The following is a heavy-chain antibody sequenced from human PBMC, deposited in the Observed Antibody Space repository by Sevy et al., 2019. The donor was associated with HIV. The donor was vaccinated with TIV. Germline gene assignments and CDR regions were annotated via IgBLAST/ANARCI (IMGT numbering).Heavy chain of an antibody. D-gene: IGHD2-15*01. CDR1: GYTFTSYG. V-gene: IGHV1-18*01. J-gene: IGHJ6*02. Sequence: ASVKVSCKASGYTFTSYGISWVRQAPGQGLEWMGWISAYNGNTNYAQKLQGRVTMTTDTSTSKAYMELRSLRSDDTAVYYCARRSGTATGYYYYGMDVWGQGTTVTVSS. CDR3: ARRSGTATGYYYYGMDV. CDR2: ISAYNGNT.